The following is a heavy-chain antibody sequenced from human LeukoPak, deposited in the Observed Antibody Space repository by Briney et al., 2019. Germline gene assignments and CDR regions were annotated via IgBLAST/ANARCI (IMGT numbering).Heavy chain of an antibody. Sequence: SQTLSLTCTVSGDSISSGNYYWTWIRQSAGKGLEWIGRIHTSGNINYNPSLKSQVTMSIDTSKNQFSLNLNLVTAADTAVYYCARDRAGDSFDIWGQGTLVTVSS. CDR3: ARDRAGDSFDI. D-gene: IGHD7-27*01. V-gene: IGHV4-61*02. CDR2: IHTSGNI. J-gene: IGHJ3*02. CDR1: GDSISSGNYY.